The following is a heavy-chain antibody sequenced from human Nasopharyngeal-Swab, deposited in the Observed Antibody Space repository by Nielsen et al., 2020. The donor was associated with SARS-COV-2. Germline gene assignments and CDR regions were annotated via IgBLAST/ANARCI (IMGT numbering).Heavy chain of an antibody. V-gene: IGHV1-8*01. Sequence: ASVKVSCKTSVYTFTSDDINWVRQATGQGLEWMGWMNPNSGNTAYAQKFQGRVTMTRTTSISTAYMELSSLKSEDTAVYYCARGSYDFWSGSRLFDYWGQGTLVTVSS. J-gene: IGHJ4*02. CDR3: ARGSYDFWSGSRLFDY. CDR2: MNPNSGNT. D-gene: IGHD3-3*01. CDR1: VYTFTSDD.